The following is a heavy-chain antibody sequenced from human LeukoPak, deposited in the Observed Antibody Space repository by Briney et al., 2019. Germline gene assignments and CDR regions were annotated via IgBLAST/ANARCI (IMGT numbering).Heavy chain of an antibody. CDR1: GGSISSSSYY. J-gene: IGHJ4*02. Sequence: PSETLSLTCTVSGGSISSSSYYWGWIRQPPGKGLEWIGSIYYSGSTYCNPSLKSRVTISVDTSKNQFSLKLSSVTAADTAVYYCARVAYYYDSSGLYYFDYWGQGTLVTVSS. CDR2: IYYSGST. CDR3: ARVAYYYDSSGLYYFDY. D-gene: IGHD3-22*01. V-gene: IGHV4-39*07.